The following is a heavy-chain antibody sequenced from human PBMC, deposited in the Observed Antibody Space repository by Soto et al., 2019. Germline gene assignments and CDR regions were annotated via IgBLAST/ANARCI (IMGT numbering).Heavy chain of an antibody. CDR2: ISSNGGST. J-gene: IGHJ3*01. Sequence: EVQLVESGGGLVQPGGSLRLSCAASGFTFSSYAMHWVRQAPGKGLEYVSAISSNGGSTYYANSVKGRFTISRDNSKNPLYFKRGTLRAEDMGVYYCARDDLDQYAFNLWGKGTMATVSS. CDR3: ARDDLDQYAFNL. CDR1: GFTFSSYA. V-gene: IGHV3-64*01.